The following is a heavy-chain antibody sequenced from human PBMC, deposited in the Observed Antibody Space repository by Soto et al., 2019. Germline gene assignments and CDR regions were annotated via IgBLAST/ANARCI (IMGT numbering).Heavy chain of an antibody. CDR1: GFTFSSYW. Sequence: PGGSLRLSCAASGFTFSSYWVSWVRQAPGKGLEWVANIKQDGSEKYYVDSVKGRFTISRDNAKNSLYLQMNSLRAEDTAVYYCARSYYDYVWGSYRYYFDYWGHGTLVTVSP. CDR2: IKQDGSEK. J-gene: IGHJ4*01. CDR3: ARSYYDYVWGSYRYYFDY. V-gene: IGHV3-7*03. D-gene: IGHD3-16*02.